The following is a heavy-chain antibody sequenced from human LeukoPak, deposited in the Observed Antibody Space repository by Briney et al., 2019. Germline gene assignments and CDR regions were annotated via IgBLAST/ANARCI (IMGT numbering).Heavy chain of an antibody. CDR2: IIPIFGTA. V-gene: IGHV1-69*06. D-gene: IGHD1-26*01. Sequence: SVKVSCKASGGTFSSYAISWVRQAPGQGLEWTGRIIPIFGTANYAQKFQGRVTITADKSTSTAYMELSSLRSEDTAVYYCARDQGGGSYYRDPQTYYFDYWGQGTLVTVSS. J-gene: IGHJ4*02. CDR1: GGTFSSYA. CDR3: ARDQGGGSYYRDPQTYYFDY.